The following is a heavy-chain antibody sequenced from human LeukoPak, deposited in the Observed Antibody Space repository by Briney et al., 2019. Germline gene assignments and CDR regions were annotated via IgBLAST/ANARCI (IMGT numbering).Heavy chain of an antibody. CDR2: IGTAGDI. CDR1: GFTFSSYD. V-gene: IGHV3-13*01. J-gene: IGHJ3*02. Sequence: PSGGSLRLSCAASGFTFSSYDMHWVRQATGKGLEWVSAIGTAGDIYYPGSVKGRFTISRENAKNSLYLQMNSLRAGDTAVYYCARDRIAAAGGAFDIWGQGTMVTVSS. CDR3: ARDRIAAAGGAFDI. D-gene: IGHD6-13*01.